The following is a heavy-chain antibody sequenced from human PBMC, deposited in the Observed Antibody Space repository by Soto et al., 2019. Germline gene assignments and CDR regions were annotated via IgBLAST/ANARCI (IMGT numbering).Heavy chain of an antibody. J-gene: IGHJ4*02. CDR3: ARANSNRLLWFGELLFGGSDY. Sequence: ASVKVSCKASGYTFTSYDINWVRQATGQGLEWMGWMNPNSGNTGYAQKFLGRVTMTRNTSISTAYMELSSLRSEDTAVYYCARANSNRLLWFGELLFGGSDYWGQGTLVTVSS. CDR1: GYTFTSYD. CDR2: MNPNSGNT. D-gene: IGHD3-10*01. V-gene: IGHV1-8*01.